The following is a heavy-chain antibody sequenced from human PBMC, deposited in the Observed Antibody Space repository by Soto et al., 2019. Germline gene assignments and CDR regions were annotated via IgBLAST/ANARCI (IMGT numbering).Heavy chain of an antibody. CDR2: IYYSGST. Sequence: PSETLSLTCTVSGGSISGSSNYWGWIRQPPGKGLEWIGNIYYSGSTYYNPSLKSRVTISVDTSKNQFSLKLSSVTAADTAVYYCARQTSMITFGGVIALSDGFAYWGQGTLVPVSS. V-gene: IGHV4-39*01. D-gene: IGHD3-16*02. CDR1: GGSISGSSNY. J-gene: IGHJ4*02. CDR3: ARQTSMITFGGVIALSDGFAY.